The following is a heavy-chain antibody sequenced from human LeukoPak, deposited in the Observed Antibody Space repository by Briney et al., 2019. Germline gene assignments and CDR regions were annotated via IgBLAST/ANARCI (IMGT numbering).Heavy chain of an antibody. Sequence: ASVKVSCKASGYTFTGYCMHWVRQAPGQGLEWMGRINPNSGGTNYAQKFQGRVTMTRDTSISTAYMELSRLRSDDTAVYYCARDKYSSGWYYFDYWGQGTLVTVSS. CDR1: GYTFTGYC. D-gene: IGHD6-19*01. V-gene: IGHV1-2*06. CDR2: INPNSGGT. J-gene: IGHJ4*02. CDR3: ARDKYSSGWYYFDY.